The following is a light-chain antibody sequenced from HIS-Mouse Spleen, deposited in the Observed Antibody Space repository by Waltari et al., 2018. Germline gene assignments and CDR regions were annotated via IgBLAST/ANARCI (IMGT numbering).Light chain of an antibody. V-gene: IGLV1-47*01. CDR3: AAWDDSLSGPV. CDR2: RNN. J-gene: IGLJ3*02. Sequence: QSVLTQPPAASGTPGQRVTISCSGSSSNIGRNYVYWYQQLPGTAPKLLIYRNNQRPSGVPDRFSGSKYGTSASLASSGLRSEYEADYYCAAWDDSLSGPVFGGGTKLTVL. CDR1: SSNIGRNY.